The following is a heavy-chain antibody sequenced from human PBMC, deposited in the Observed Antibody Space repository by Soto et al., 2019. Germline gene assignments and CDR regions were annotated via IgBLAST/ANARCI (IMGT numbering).Heavy chain of an antibody. Sequence: EVQLLESGGGLVQPGGSLRLSCAASGFTFSSYAMSWVRQAPGKGLEWVSAISGSGGSTYYADSVKGRFTISRDNSKNTLYLQMNSLRAEDTAVYYCAKGLSGYGDHGGSFDYWGQGTLVTVSS. CDR2: ISGSGGST. CDR1: GFTFSSYA. J-gene: IGHJ4*02. D-gene: IGHD4-17*01. CDR3: AKGLSGYGDHGGSFDY. V-gene: IGHV3-23*01.